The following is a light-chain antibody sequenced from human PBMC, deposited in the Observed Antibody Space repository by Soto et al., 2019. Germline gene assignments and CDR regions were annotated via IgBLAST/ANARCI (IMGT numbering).Light chain of an antibody. V-gene: IGKV1-5*03. CDR3: QHYNSYSEA. CDR2: TAS. Sequence: DIQMTQSPSTLSASVGDRVTITCRASQSISSWCASYQQKPGKASKLLIYTASTLKSGVPSRFSGSGSGTEFTLTISSLQPDDFATYYCQHYNSYSEAFGQGTKVDI. J-gene: IGKJ1*01. CDR1: QSISSW.